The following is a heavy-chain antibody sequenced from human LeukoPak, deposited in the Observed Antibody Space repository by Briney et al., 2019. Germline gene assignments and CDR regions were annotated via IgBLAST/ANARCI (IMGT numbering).Heavy chain of an antibody. CDR3: ARDPVEWELLLDY. CDR2: ISSSGSTI. D-gene: IGHD1-26*01. V-gene: IGHV3-11*04. CDR1: GFTFSDSY. J-gene: IGHJ4*02. Sequence: GGSLRLSCAASGFTFSDSYMSWIRQAPGKGLEWVSYISSSGSTIYYADSVKGRFTISRDNAKNSLYLQMESLRVEDTAVYYCARDPVEWELLLDYWGQGTLVTVSS.